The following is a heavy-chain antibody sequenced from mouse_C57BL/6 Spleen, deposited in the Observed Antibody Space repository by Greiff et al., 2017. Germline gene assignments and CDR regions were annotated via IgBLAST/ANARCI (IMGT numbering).Heavy chain of an antibody. V-gene: IGHV1-5*01. CDR2: IYPGNGDT. CDR3: TRGGYDYDDALDY. J-gene: IGHJ2*01. D-gene: IGHD2-4*01. CDR1: GYTFTSYW. Sequence: EVQLQQSGTVLARPGASVKMSCKTSGYTFTSYWMDWVKQRPGQGLEWIGAIYPGNGDTSYNQKFKGKAKLTAVTSASTAYMELSSLTNEDSAVYYCTRGGYDYDDALDYWGQGTTLTVSS.